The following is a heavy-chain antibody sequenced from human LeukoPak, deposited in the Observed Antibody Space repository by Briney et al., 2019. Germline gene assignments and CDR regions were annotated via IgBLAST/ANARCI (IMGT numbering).Heavy chain of an antibody. CDR1: GGSISSSSYY. CDR2: IYYSGST. V-gene: IGHV4-39*07. D-gene: IGHD3-10*01. J-gene: IGHJ4*02. CDR3: ARSSGLMDY. Sequence: SETLSLTCTVSGGSISSSSYYWGWIRQPPGKGLERIGSIYYSGSTYYNPSLKSRVTISVDRSKNQFSLKLSSVTAADTAVYYCARSSGLMDYWGQGTLVTVSS.